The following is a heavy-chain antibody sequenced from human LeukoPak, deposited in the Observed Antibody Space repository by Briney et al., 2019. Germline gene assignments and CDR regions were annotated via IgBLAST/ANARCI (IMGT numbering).Heavy chain of an antibody. CDR1: GDSVSRNSAT. D-gene: IGHD3-10*01. V-gene: IGHV6-1*01. Sequence: SQTLSLTCAISGDSVSRNSATWNWIRQSPSRGLEWLGRTYYRSKWYNDYAISVQSRITINPDTSKNQFSLQLNSVAPEDTAVYYCARDVVWFGEGPDYYYYIDVWGKGTTVTVSS. CDR3: ARDVVWFGEGPDYYYYIDV. CDR2: TYYRSKWYN. J-gene: IGHJ6*03.